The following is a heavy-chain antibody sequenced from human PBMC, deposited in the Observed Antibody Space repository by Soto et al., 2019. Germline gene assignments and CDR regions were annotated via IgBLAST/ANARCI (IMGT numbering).Heavy chain of an antibody. CDR1: GYDFTTYG. J-gene: IGHJ4*03. Sequence: QVHLVQSGAEVKKPGASVKVSCKGSGYDFTTYGITWVRQAPGQGLEWMAWISAHNGNTDYAQKLQGRVTVTRDTSTGTAELEARGLESCDHGGDFFAGREERDFWGQGALVTLS. V-gene: IGHV1-18*01. CDR3: AGREERDF. CDR2: ISAHNGNT. D-gene: IGHD1-1*01.